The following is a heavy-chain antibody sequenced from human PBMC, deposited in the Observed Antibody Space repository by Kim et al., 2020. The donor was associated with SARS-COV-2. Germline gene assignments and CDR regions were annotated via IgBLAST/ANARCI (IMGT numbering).Heavy chain of an antibody. CDR2: IYYSGST. V-gene: IGHV4-59*01. D-gene: IGHD3-10*01. CDR3: ARVRGYFSYYYYYMDV. CDR1: GGSISSYY. Sequence: SETLSLTCTVSGGSISSYYWSWIRQPPGKGLEWIGYIYYSGSTNYNPSLKSRVTISVDTSKNQFSLKLSSVTAADTAVYYCARVRGYFSYYYYYMDVWGKGTTVTVSS. J-gene: IGHJ6*03.